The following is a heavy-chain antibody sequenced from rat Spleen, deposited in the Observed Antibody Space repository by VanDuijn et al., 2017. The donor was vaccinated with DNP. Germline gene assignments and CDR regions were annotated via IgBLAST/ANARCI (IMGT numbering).Heavy chain of an antibody. CDR2: INTDGGTT. CDR1: GFTFSEYW. J-gene: IGHJ2*01. Sequence: EVQLVETGGGLVKSGRSLKLSCVASGFTFSEYWMYWIRQAPGKGLEWIASINTDGGTTDYPDSVKGRFTISRDNAGNTIYLQMNSLRSEDTATYYCASWAPIAPLSTSNYWGQGVMVTVSS. V-gene: IGHV5-58*01. CDR3: ASWAPIAPLSTSNY. D-gene: IGHD1-2*01.